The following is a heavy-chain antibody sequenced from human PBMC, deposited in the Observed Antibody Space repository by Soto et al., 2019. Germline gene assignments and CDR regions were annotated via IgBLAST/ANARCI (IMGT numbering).Heavy chain of an antibody. V-gene: IGHV1-18*01. CDR3: ARLAPCSGGTCYSRPLDY. Sequence: QVQLLQSGAEVKEPGASVKVSCKASGYSFATYSISWVRQAPGRGLEWMGWITPYNGDTNYAQKLQGRVTMTTDTSTSTAYMEVRSLRSDDTAVYYCARLAPCSGGTCYSRPLDYWGQGALVTVSS. J-gene: IGHJ4*02. CDR1: GYSFATYS. D-gene: IGHD2-15*01. CDR2: ITPYNGDT.